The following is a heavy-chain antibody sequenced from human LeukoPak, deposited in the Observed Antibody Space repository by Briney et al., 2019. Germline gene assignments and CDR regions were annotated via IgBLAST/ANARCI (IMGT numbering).Heavy chain of an antibody. CDR2: IIPILGIA. Sequence: ASVKVSCKASGGTFSSYAISWVRQAPGQGLEWMGRIIPILGIANYAQKFQGRVTITADKSASTAYMELSSLRSEDTAVYYCARGDSSGYYPWGQGTLVTVSS. CDR3: ARGDSSGYYP. CDR1: GGTFSSYA. D-gene: IGHD3-22*01. J-gene: IGHJ5*02. V-gene: IGHV1-69*04.